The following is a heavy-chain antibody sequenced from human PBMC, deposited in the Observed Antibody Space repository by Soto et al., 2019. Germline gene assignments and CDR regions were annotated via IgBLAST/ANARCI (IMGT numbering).Heavy chain of an antibody. D-gene: IGHD5-12*01. Sequence: QVQLQESGPGLVKPSQTLSLTCTVSGGSISSGGYYWSWIRQHPGKGLEWIGYIYYSGSTYYNPSLTSRVTISVDTSKNQFLLKLSSVSAAVTAVYYCPRSDSGYADYMDVWGKGTTVTVSS. CDR2: IYYSGST. CDR1: GGSISSGGYY. CDR3: PRSDSGYADYMDV. J-gene: IGHJ6*03. V-gene: IGHV4-31*03.